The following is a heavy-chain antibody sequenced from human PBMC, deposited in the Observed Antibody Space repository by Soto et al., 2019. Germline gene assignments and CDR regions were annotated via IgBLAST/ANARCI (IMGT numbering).Heavy chain of an antibody. CDR3: TTGYYYDSSGYYYPGY. CDR1: GFTFSNAW. CDR2: IKSKTDGGTT. Sequence: PGGSLRLSCAASGFTFSNAWMSWVRQAPGKGLEWVGRIKSKTDGGTTDYAAPVKGRFTISRDDSKNTLYLQMNSLKTEDTAVYYCTTGYYYDSSGYYYPGYWGQGTLVTVYS. J-gene: IGHJ4*02. V-gene: IGHV3-15*01. D-gene: IGHD3-22*01.